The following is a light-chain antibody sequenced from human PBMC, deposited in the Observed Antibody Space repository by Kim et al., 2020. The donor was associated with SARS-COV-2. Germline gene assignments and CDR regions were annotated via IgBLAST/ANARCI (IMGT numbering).Light chain of an antibody. J-gene: IGKJ1*01. V-gene: IGKV1-8*01. CDR3: HQSGSCPLA. Sequence: AIPMTQSPSTLSASTGDRVTITCRASQGISSYLAWYQQKPGKAPKLLIYAASTLQSGVPSRFSGSGSGTDFTLTISCLQSEDFATFLCHQSGSCPLAFG. CDR1: QGISSY. CDR2: AAS.